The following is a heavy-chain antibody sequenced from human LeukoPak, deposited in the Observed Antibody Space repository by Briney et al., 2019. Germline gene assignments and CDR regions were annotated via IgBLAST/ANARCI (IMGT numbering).Heavy chain of an antibody. CDR1: GFTFSSYS. CDR3: AREVVPAAIAGWFDP. J-gene: IGHJ5*02. V-gene: IGHV3-21*01. Sequence: GGSLRLSCAASGFTFSSYSMNWVRQAPGKGLEWVSSIGSSSSYIYYADSVKGGFTISRDNAKNSLYLQMNSLRAEDTAVYYCAREVVPAAIAGWFDPWGQGTLVTVSS. D-gene: IGHD2-2*01. CDR2: IGSSSSYI.